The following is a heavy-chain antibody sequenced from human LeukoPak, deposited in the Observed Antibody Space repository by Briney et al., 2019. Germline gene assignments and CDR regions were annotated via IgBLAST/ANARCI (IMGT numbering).Heavy chain of an antibody. CDR1: GFTFSSYA. CDR2: ISGSGGST. J-gene: IGHJ3*02. V-gene: IGHV3-23*01. D-gene: IGHD3-16*01. Sequence: GGSLRLSCAASGFTFSSYAMSWVRQAPGKGLEWVSAISGSGGSTYYADSVKGRFTISRDNSKSTLYLQMNSLRAEDTAVYYCAKDLMITFGGVTHKSNKNDAFDIWGQGTMVTVSS. CDR3: AKDLMITFGGVTHKSNKNDAFDI.